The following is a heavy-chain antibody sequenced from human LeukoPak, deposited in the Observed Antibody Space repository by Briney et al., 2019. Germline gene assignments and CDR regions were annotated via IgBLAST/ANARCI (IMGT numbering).Heavy chain of an antibody. Sequence: GKSLRLSCAASEFTFSSYWMSWVRQAPGKGLEWVANIKQDGSEKYYVDSVKGRFTISRDNAKNSLYLQMNSLRAEDTAVYYCARDEVGATSPDDAFDIWGQGTMVTVS. V-gene: IGHV3-7*01. D-gene: IGHD1-26*01. CDR1: EFTFSSYW. J-gene: IGHJ3*02. CDR3: ARDEVGATSPDDAFDI. CDR2: IKQDGSEK.